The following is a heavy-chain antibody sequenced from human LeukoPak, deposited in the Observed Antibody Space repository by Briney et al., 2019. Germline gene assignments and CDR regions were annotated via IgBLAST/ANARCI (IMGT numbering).Heavy chain of an antibody. Sequence: PGGSLRLSCAASGFTFSSYSMNWVRQAPGKGLEWVSSISSSSSYIYYADSVKGRFTISRDNAKNSLYLQMNSLRAEDTAVYYCARVTAAAGTSAYYYYMDVWGKGTTVTVSS. CDR1: GFTFSSYS. CDR3: ARVTAAAGTSAYYYYMDV. V-gene: IGHV3-21*01. D-gene: IGHD6-13*01. J-gene: IGHJ6*03. CDR2: ISSSSSYI.